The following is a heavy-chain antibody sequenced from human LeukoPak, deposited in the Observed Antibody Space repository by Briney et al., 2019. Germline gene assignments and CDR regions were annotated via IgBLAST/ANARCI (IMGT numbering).Heavy chain of an antibody. CDR2: ISAYNGNT. J-gene: IGHJ4*02. CDR3: ARAYDSSGYSHFDY. D-gene: IGHD3-22*01. CDR1: GYTFTSYG. Sequence: GASVKVSCKASGYTFTSYGISWVRQAPGQGLEWMGWISAYNGNTNYAQKLQGRVTMTTDTSTSTAYMELRSLRSDDTAVYYCARAYDSSGYSHFDYWGQGTLVTVSS. V-gene: IGHV1-18*01.